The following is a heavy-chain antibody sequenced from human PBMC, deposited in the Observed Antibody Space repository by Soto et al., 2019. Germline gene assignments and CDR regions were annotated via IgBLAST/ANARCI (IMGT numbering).Heavy chain of an antibody. CDR2: ISAYNGNT. D-gene: IGHD4-17*01. CDR1: GYTFTSYG. CDR3: ARDDYGDDYYYGMDV. J-gene: IGHJ6*02. Sequence: ASVKVSCKAFGYTFTSYGISWVRQAPGQGLEWMGWISAYNGNTNYAQKLQGRVTMTTDTSTSTAYMELRSLRSDDTAVYYCARDDYGDDYYYGMDVWGQGTTVTVSS. V-gene: IGHV1-18*01.